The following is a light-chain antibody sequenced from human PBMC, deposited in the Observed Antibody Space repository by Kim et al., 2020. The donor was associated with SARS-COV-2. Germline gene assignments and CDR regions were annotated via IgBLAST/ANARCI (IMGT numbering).Light chain of an antibody. Sequence: QSALTQPASVSGSPGQSITISCTGTSSDVGGYNYVSWYQQQPGKAPNLIIYDVSNRPSVVSNRFSGSKSGNTASLTISGLQAEDEADYYCSSYTSSSTLVFGGGTQLTVL. CDR3: SSYTSSSTLV. V-gene: IGLV2-14*03. CDR1: SSDVGGYNY. J-gene: IGLJ2*01. CDR2: DVS.